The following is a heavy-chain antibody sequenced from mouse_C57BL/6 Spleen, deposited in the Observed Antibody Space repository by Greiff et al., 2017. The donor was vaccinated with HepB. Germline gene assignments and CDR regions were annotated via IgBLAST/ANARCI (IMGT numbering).Heavy chain of an antibody. Sequence: EVQLQQSGPELVKPGASVKISCKASGYTFTDYYMNWVKQSHGKSLEWIGDINPNNGGTSYNQKFKGKATLTVDKSSSTAYMELRSLTSEDSAVYYCARSGYSLHYYAMDYWGQGTSVTVSS. CDR1: GYTFTDYY. CDR3: ARSGYSLHYYAMDY. J-gene: IGHJ4*01. V-gene: IGHV1-26*01. D-gene: IGHD3-1*01. CDR2: INPNNGGT.